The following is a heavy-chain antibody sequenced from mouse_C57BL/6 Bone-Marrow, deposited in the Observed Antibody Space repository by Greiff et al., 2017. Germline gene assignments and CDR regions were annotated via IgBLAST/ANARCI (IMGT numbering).Heavy chain of an antibody. Sequence: EVQGVESGGGLVQPGGSLKLSCAASGFTFSDYYMYWVRQTPEKRLEWVAYISNGGGSTYYPDTVKGRFTISRDNAKNTLYLQMSRLKSEDTAMYYCARPDYYGGSSVAYWGQGTLVAVSA. J-gene: IGHJ3*01. CDR2: ISNGGGST. CDR3: ARPDYYGGSSVAY. CDR1: GFTFSDYY. V-gene: IGHV5-12*01. D-gene: IGHD1-1*01.